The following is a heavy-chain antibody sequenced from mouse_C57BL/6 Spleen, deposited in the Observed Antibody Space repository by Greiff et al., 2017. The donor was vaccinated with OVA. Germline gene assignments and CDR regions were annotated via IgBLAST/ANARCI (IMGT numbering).Heavy chain of an antibody. CDR3: ARRSFYYAMDY. V-gene: IGHV1-69*01. Sequence: VQLQQPGAELVMPGASVKLSCKASGYTFTSYWMHWVKQRPGQGLEWIGEIDPSDSYTNYNQKFKGKSTLTVDKSSSTAYMQLSSLTSEDSAVYYCARRSFYYAMDYWGQGTSVTVSS. J-gene: IGHJ4*01. CDR2: IDPSDSYT. CDR1: GYTFTSYW.